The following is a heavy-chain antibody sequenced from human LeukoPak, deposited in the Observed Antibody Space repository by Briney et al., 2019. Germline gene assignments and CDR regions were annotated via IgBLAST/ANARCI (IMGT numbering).Heavy chain of an antibody. CDR2: MNPSEST. D-gene: IGHD3-22*01. CDR1: GGSFSGYY. Sequence: SDTLSLICAVYGGSFSGYYWTWIRQTPEKGLEWIGEMNPSESTNYNPSLKSRVTISVDTSKNQFSLELSSVTAANTAVYYCARGRQDVTMIVVVMTAVSYYLDVWGKGTTVTVS. J-gene: IGHJ6*03. CDR3: ARGRQDVTMIVVVMTAVSYYLDV. V-gene: IGHV4-34*01.